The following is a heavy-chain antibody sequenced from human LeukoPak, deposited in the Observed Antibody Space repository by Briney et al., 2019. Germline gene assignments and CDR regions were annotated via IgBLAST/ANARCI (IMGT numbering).Heavy chain of an antibody. CDR2: ISGSGGST. V-gene: IGHV3-23*01. Sequence: TGGSLRLSCAASGFTFSSYGMSWVRQAPGKGLEWVSAISGSGGSTYYADSVKGRFTISRDNAKNSLYLQMNSLRAEDTAVYYCARALTYYYDSGRFTIWGQGTMVTVSS. D-gene: IGHD3-22*01. CDR3: ARALTYYYDSGRFTI. J-gene: IGHJ3*02. CDR1: GFTFSSYG.